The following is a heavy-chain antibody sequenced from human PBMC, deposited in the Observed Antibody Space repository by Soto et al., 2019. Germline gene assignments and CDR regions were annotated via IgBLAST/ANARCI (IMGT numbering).Heavy chain of an antibody. Sequence: QVQLVQSGAEVKKPGASVKVSCKASGYIFPSYGVSWVRQAPGQGLEWVGWISAHDGSTNYAPKVQGRVTMTTETSTNIGYMELRSLRSDDTAVYYCARVGGNGWFADFWGQGSLVTVSS. CDR1: GYIFPSYG. J-gene: IGHJ4*02. CDR3: ARVGGNGWFADF. D-gene: IGHD6-19*01. V-gene: IGHV1-18*01. CDR2: ISAHDGST.